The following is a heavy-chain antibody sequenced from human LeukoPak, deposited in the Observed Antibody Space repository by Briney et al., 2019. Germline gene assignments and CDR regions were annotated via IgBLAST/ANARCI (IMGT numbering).Heavy chain of an antibody. V-gene: IGHV3-23*01. D-gene: IGHD6-13*01. CDR2: ISGSGGST. Sequence: GGSLRLSCAASGFTLSRYAMSWVRQAPGKGVEWVSAISGSGGSTYDADSVKGRFTISRDNSKNTLYLQMNSLRAEDTAVYYCATDGAAVKDYWGQGTLVTVSS. J-gene: IGHJ4*02. CDR3: ATDGAAVKDY. CDR1: GFTLSRYA.